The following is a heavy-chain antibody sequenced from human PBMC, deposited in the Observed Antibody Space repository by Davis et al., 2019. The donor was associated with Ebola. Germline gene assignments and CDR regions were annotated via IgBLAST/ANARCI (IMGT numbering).Heavy chain of an antibody. CDR1: GGSISSYY. Sequence: SETLSLTCTVSGGSISSYYWSWIRQPPGKGLEWIGYIYYSGSTNYNPSLKSRVTISVDTSKNQFSLKLSSVTAEDTAVYYCAYLRDYYGSGSPAYWGQGTLVTVSS. CDR2: IYYSGST. CDR3: AYLRDYYGSGSPAY. J-gene: IGHJ4*02. V-gene: IGHV4-59*01. D-gene: IGHD3-10*01.